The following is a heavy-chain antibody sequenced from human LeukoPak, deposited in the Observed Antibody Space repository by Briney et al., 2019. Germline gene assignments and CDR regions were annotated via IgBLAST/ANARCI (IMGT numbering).Heavy chain of an antibody. CDR1: GFTFSSYS. CDR3: ARGALYSSGWFKEAFDI. V-gene: IGHV3-21*01. CDR2: ISSSSSYI. J-gene: IGHJ3*02. D-gene: IGHD6-19*01. Sequence: GGSLRLSCAASGFTFSSYSMNWVRQAPGKGLEWVSSISSSSSYIYYADSVKGRFTISRDNAKNSLYLQMNSLRAEDTAVYYCARGALYSSGWFKEAFDIWGQGTMVTVSS.